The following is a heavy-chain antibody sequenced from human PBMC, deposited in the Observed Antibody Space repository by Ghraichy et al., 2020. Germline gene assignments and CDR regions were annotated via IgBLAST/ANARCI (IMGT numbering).Heavy chain of an antibody. Sequence: GGSLRLSCATSEFPFSTTWMSWVRQAPGKGLEWVGRIKSKTDGETTDYAAPVKGRFIISRDDSRSTLYLQMNSLKIEDTAVYYCTAVQGGSSWVPFDYWGQGTLVTVSS. CDR3: TAVQGGSSWVPFDY. CDR2: IKSKTDGETT. CDR1: EFPFSTTW. J-gene: IGHJ4*02. D-gene: IGHD1-26*01. V-gene: IGHV3-15*01.